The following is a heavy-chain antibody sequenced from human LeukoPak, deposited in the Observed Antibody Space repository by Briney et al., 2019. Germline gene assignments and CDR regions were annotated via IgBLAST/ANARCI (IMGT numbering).Heavy chain of an antibody. J-gene: IGHJ5*02. CDR3: ASGAEGYVFDP. CDR2: ISSSSGTI. Sequence: PGGSLRLSCAASGFTFSSYSMNWVRQAPGKGLEWVPYISSSSGTIYYADSVKGRFTISRDNAKNSLYLQVNSLRAEDTAVYYCASGAEGYVFDPWGQGTLVTVSS. D-gene: IGHD2-2*01. V-gene: IGHV3-48*01. CDR1: GFTFSSYS.